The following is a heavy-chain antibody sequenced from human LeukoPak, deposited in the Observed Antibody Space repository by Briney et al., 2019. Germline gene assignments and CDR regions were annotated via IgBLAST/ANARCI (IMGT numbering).Heavy chain of an antibody. D-gene: IGHD3-3*01. CDR1: GFTFSSYG. CDR3: AKDQISLEWSRYYYYMDV. CDR2: ISYDGSNK. Sequence: GGSLRLSCAASGFTFSSYGMHWVRQAPGKGLEWVAVISYDGSNKYYADSVKGRFTISRDNSKNTLYLQMNSLRAEDTAVYYCAKDQISLEWSRYYYYMDVWGKGTTVTVSS. V-gene: IGHV3-30*18. J-gene: IGHJ6*03.